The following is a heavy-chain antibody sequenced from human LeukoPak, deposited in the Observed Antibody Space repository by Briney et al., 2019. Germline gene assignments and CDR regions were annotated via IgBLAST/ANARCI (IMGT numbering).Heavy chain of an antibody. J-gene: IGHJ5*02. CDR3: ARRSCSSTSCYVRWFDP. V-gene: IGHV4-34*01. CDR1: GGSFGGYY. D-gene: IGHD2-2*01. Sequence: PSETLSLTCAVYGGSFGGYYWSWIRQPPGKGLEWIGEINHSGSTNYNPSLKSRVTISADKSISTAYLQWSSLKASDTAVYYCARRSCSSTSCYVRWFDPWGQGTLVTVSS. CDR2: INHSGST.